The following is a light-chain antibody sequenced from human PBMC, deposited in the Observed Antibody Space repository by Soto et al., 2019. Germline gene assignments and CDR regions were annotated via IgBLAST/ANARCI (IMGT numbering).Light chain of an antibody. V-gene: IGLV2-14*01. Sequence: QSALTQAASVSGSPGQSITISCTGTSSDIGGSDYVSWYQKHPGKAPKVIIYEVSDRPSGVSDRFSGSKSGNTASLTISGLQAEDEAYYYCSSYVTSGTLVFGGGTKLTVL. J-gene: IGLJ3*02. CDR2: EVS. CDR1: SSDIGGSDY. CDR3: SSYVTSGTLV.